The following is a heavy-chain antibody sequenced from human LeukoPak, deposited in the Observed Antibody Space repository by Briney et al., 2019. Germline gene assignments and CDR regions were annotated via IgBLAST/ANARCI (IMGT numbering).Heavy chain of an antibody. CDR1: GFTFNNYG. V-gene: IGHV3-30*18. J-gene: IGHJ4*02. CDR3: AKDLALGPDYFDY. Sequence: PVGSLRLSCAASGFTFNNYGMHWVRQAPGKGLEWLTLTSSDGSDKYYADSVKGRFTISRDNSKNTLYLQMNSLSPEDTAVYYCAKDLALGPDYFDYWGQGTLVTVSP. CDR2: TSSDGSDK. D-gene: IGHD7-27*01.